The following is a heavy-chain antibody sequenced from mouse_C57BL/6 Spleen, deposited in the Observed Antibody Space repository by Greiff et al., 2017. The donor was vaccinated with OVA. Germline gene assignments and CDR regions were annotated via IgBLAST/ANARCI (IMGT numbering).Heavy chain of an antibody. J-gene: IGHJ2*01. V-gene: IGHV1-55*01. Sequence: QVQLQQPGAELVKPGASVKMSCKASGYTFTSYWITWVKQRPGQGLEWIGDIYPGSGSTNYNEKFKSKATLTVDTSSSTAYMQLSSLTSEDSAVYYCARSGLYGSSSGYYFDYWGQGTTLTVSS. CDR1: GYTFTSYW. CDR2: IYPGSGST. CDR3: ARSGLYGSSSGYYFDY. D-gene: IGHD1-1*01.